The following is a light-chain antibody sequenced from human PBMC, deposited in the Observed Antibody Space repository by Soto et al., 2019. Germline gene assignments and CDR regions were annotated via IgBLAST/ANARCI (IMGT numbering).Light chain of an antibody. CDR2: DAS. V-gene: IGKV3-11*01. CDR1: QSVGSD. CDR3: QQRSNWPPGT. Sequence: EIVLTQSPATLSLSPGERATLSCRASQSVGSDLAWYQQKPGQAPRLLIYDASNRATGIPARFSGSGSGTDFTLAISSLEPEDFEVYYCQQRSNWPPGTFGPGTKVDIK. J-gene: IGKJ3*01.